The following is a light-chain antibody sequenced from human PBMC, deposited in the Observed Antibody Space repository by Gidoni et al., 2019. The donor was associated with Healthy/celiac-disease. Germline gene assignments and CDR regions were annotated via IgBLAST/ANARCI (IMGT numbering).Light chain of an antibody. Sequence: DIQMTQSPSTLSASVGDRVTITCRASQRISSWLAWYQQKPGKAPKLLIYKASSLESGVPSRFSGSGSGTEFTLTISSLQPDDLATYYCQQYNSYWWTFGQGTKVEIK. CDR3: QQYNSYWWT. J-gene: IGKJ1*01. CDR1: QRISSW. V-gene: IGKV1-5*03. CDR2: KAS.